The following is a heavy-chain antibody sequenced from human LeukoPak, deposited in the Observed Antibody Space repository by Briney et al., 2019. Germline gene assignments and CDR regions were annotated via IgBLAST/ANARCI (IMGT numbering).Heavy chain of an antibody. CDR1: GGSIGSGRYY. J-gene: IGHJ4*02. Sequence: KPSETLSLTCSVSGGSIGSGRYYWAWIRQPPGQGLEWIGSIYNTWSTSYNPSLKSRVTMSVDTSKNQFSLRLSSVTAADTAVYYCARNITSVIPAGYFDYWGQGNPVTVSS. D-gene: IGHD2-2*01. CDR2: IYNTWST. CDR3: ARNITSVIPAGYFDY. V-gene: IGHV4-39*01.